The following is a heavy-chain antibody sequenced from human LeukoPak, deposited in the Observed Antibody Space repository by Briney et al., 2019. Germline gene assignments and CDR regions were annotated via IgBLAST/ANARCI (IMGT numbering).Heavy chain of an antibody. J-gene: IGHJ4*02. V-gene: IGHV3-74*01. CDR1: GFPLSSYW. CDR2: INSGGSGT. Sequence: PGGSLRLSCAASGFPLSSYWMHWVRQTAGKGLVWVSRINSGGSGTSYADSVEGRFTTSRDNAKNILYLQMNSLRAEDTALYYCATSLGPLTEYWGQGTLVTVSS. CDR3: ATSLGPLTEY. D-gene: IGHD7-27*01.